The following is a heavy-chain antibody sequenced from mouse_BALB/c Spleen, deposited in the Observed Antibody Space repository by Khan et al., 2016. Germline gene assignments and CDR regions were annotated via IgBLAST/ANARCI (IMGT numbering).Heavy chain of an antibody. CDR2: ISYSGST. CDR1: GYSITSDYA. Sequence: EVQLQESGPGLVKPSQSLSLTCTVTGYSITSDYAWNWIRQFPGNKLEWMGYISYSGSTSYNPSLKSRISITRDTSKNQFFLQLNSVTTEDTATSDCARSYGYRGFAYWGQGTLVTVSA. V-gene: IGHV3-2*02. J-gene: IGHJ3*01. D-gene: IGHD2-2*01. CDR3: ARSYGYRGFAY.